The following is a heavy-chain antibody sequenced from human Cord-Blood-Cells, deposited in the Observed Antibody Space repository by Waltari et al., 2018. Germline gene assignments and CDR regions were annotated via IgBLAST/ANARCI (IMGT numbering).Heavy chain of an antibody. CDR1: VVTFSGYS. V-gene: IGHV3-48*02. J-gene: IGHJ5*02. CDR3: ARDRRNYDFWRGYFLNWFDP. Sequence: CAAFVVTFSGYSMNWVRDAPVMVLGWVSYISSSRSTIYYADSVKGRFNISRDNAKNSLYLQMNSLRDEDTAVYYCARDRRNYDFWRGYFLNWFDPWGQGTLVTVSS. D-gene: IGHD3-3*01. CDR2: ISSSRSTI.